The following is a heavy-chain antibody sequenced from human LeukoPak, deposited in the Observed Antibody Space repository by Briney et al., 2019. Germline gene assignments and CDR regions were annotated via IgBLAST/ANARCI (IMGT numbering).Heavy chain of an antibody. D-gene: IGHD3-10*01. J-gene: IGHJ3*02. CDR2: ITSSGSTI. V-gene: IGHV3-48*03. CDR3: AREGRYYGSGSHRDGFDI. CDR1: GFTFNRYE. Sequence: GGSLRLSCAASGFTFNRYEMNWVRQAPGKGLEWVSYITSSGSTIYYADSVKGRFTISRHNAKNSLYLQMNSLRAEDTAVYYCAREGRYYGSGSHRDGFDIWGQGTMVTVSS.